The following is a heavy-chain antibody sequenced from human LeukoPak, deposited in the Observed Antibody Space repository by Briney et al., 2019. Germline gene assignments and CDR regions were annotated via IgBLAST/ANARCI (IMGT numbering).Heavy chain of an antibody. D-gene: IGHD2-15*01. CDR1: GGTFSSYA. V-gene: IGHV1-69*04. J-gene: IGHJ4*02. CDR3: ARVSGHPSPDYFDY. CDR2: IIPILGIA. Sequence: ASVKVSCKASGGTFSSYAISWVRQAPGQGLEWMGRIIPILGIANYAQKFQGRVTITADKSTSTAYMGLSSLRSEDTAVYYCARVSGHPSPDYFDYWGQGTLVTVSS.